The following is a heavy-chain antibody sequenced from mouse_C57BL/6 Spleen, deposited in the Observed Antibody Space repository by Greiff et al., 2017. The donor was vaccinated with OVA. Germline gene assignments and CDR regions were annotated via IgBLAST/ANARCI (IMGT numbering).Heavy chain of an antibody. CDR3: ARSRYFDY. J-gene: IGHJ2*01. CDR2: IDPSDSYT. V-gene: IGHV1-69*01. CDR1: GYTFTSYW. Sequence: VQLQQPGAELVMPGASVKLSCKASGYTFTSYWMHWVKQRPGQGLEWIGEIDPSDSYTNYNQKFKGKSTLTVDKSSSTAYMQLSSLTSEDSAVYYCARSRYFDYWGQGTTLTVSS. D-gene: IGHD1-1*01.